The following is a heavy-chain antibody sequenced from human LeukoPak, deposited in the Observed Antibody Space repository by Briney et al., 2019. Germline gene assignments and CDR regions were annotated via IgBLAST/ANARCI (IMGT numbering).Heavy chain of an antibody. CDR1: GYTFTGYY. V-gene: IGHV1-2*02. CDR2: FNPDSGGT. J-gene: IGHJ4*02. D-gene: IGHD6-13*01. Sequence: ASVKVSCKASGYTFTGYYMHWVRQAPGQGLEWMGWFNPDSGGTHYAQKFQGRVTVTRDTSISTAYMELNRLRSDDTAVYYCARQQQLLDYWGQGTLVTASS. CDR3: ARQQQLLDY.